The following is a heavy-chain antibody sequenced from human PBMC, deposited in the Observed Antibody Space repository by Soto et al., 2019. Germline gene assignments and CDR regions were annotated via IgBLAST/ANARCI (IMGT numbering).Heavy chain of an antibody. CDR1: GFTFSSYA. Sequence: PGGSLRLSCAASGFTFSSYAMHWVRQAPGKGLEWVAVISYDGSNKYYADSVKGRFTISRDNSKNTLYLQMNSLRAEDTAVYYCARDPDVVVVAEPIYWGRGTLVTVSS. J-gene: IGHJ4*02. D-gene: IGHD2-15*01. V-gene: IGHV3-30-3*01. CDR3: ARDPDVVVVAEPIY. CDR2: ISYDGSNK.